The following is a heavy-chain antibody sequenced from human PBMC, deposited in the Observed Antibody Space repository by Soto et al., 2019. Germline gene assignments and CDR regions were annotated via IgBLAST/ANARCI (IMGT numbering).Heavy chain of an antibody. CDR1: GFTFSSYW. CDR2: IKQDGSEK. D-gene: IGHD3-9*01. Sequence: PGGSLRLSCAASGFTFSSYWMSWVRQAPGKGLEWVANIKQDGSEKYYVDSVKGRFTISRDNAKNSLYLQMNSLRAEDTAVYYCERVPGGYYDILTGSTYLGYYYYGMDGWGQGTMVTVSS. J-gene: IGHJ6*02. CDR3: ERVPGGYYDILTGSTYLGYYYYGMDG. V-gene: IGHV3-7*01.